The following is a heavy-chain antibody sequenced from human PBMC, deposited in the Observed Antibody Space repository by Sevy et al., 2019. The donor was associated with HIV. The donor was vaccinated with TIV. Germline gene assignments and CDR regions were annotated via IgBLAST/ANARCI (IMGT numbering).Heavy chain of an antibody. CDR3: ARAIAAAAGF. D-gene: IGHD6-13*01. V-gene: IGHV3-7*01. CDR2: INQDGSTQ. CDR1: GFTLNAYW. J-gene: IGHJ4*02. Sequence: RGSLRLSCAASGFTLNAYWMHWVRQAPGKGLEWLANINQDGSTQYYAASVKGRFTISRDNAKNLVYLQMNTMRPEDTGLYDCARAIAAAAGFWGQGTLVTVSS.